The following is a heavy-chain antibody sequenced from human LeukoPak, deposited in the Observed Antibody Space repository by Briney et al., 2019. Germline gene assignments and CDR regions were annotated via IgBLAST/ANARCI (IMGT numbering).Heavy chain of an antibody. D-gene: IGHD4-17*01. J-gene: IGHJ5*02. CDR2: ISGDGGST. CDR3: AKDIRNDYGDYEGGFDP. Sequence: GGSLRLSCAASGFTFDDYAMHWVRQAPGKGLEWVSLISGDGGSTYYADSVEGRFTISRDNSKTSLYLQMNSLRTEDTALYYCAKDIRNDYGDYEGGFDPWGQGTLVTVSS. V-gene: IGHV3-43*02. CDR1: GFTFDDYA.